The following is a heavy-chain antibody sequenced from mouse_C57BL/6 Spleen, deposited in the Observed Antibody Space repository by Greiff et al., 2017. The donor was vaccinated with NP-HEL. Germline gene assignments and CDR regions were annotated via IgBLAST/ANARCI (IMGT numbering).Heavy chain of an antibody. J-gene: IGHJ1*03. CDR1: GYTFTSYW. CDR2: IHPNSGST. D-gene: IGHD1-1*01. CDR3: ASYYYGSSNYWYFDV. V-gene: IGHV1-64*01. Sequence: VQLQQSGAELVKPGASVKLSCKASGYTFTSYWMHWVKQRPGQGLEWIGMIHPNSGSTNYNEKFKSKATLTVDKSSSTAYMQLSSLTSEDSAVYYCASYYYGSSNYWYFDVWGTGTTVTVSS.